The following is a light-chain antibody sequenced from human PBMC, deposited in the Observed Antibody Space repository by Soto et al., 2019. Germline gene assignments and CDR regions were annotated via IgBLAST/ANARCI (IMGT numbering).Light chain of an antibody. CDR2: DVS. Sequence: VLTQPRSVSGSPGQSVTISCTGTSSDVGGYNYVSWYQQHPGKAPKLMIYDVSKRPSGVPDRFSGSKSGNTASLTISGLQAEDEADYYCCSYAGSYTFVVFGGGTKVTVL. V-gene: IGLV2-11*01. CDR3: CSYAGSYTFVV. J-gene: IGLJ2*01. CDR1: SSDVGGYNY.